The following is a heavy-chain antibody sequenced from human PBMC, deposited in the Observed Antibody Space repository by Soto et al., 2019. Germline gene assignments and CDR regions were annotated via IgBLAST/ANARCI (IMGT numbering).Heavy chain of an antibody. CDR3: AKWDGYGDD. D-gene: IGHD5-18*01. CDR1: GFSFSTYG. Sequence: EVQLLESGGGLVQPGGSLRLSCAVSGFSFSTYGVTWVRQAPGKGLEWVSGVSGGSGVTHYADSVKGRFTITGDNSKNTVYLHMNSLRVEVTAVYYCAKWDGYGDDWGQGTLVTVSS. CDR2: VSGGSGVT. J-gene: IGHJ4*02. V-gene: IGHV3-23*01.